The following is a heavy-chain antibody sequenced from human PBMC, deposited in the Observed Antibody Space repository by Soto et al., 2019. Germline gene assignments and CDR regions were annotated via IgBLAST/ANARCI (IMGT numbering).Heavy chain of an antibody. CDR2: IYSGGST. V-gene: IGHV3-66*01. J-gene: IGHJ3*02. Sequence: GGSLRLSCAASGFTVSSNYMSWVRQAPGKGLEWVSVIYSGGSTYYADSVKGRFTISRHNSKNTLYLQMNSLRAEDTAVYYCASSEGSGSYYAFDILGQGTMVTVSS. CDR1: GFTVSSNY. CDR3: ASSEGSGSYYAFDI. D-gene: IGHD3-10*01.